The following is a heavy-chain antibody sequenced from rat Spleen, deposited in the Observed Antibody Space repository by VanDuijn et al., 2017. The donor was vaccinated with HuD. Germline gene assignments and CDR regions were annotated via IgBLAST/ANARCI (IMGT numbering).Heavy chain of an antibody. Sequence: EVQLVESGGGLVQPGRSMKLSCAASGLSFSNYDMAWVRQAPTKGLEWVASISYDGTATYYRDSVKGRFTLSRDNAKSTLYLQMDSLGSEDTATYYCTRGTYFRHWGQGVMVTVSS. V-gene: IGHV5-25*01. D-gene: IGHD4-6*01. J-gene: IGHJ2*01. CDR2: ISYDGTAT. CDR1: GLSFSNYD. CDR3: TRGTYFRH.